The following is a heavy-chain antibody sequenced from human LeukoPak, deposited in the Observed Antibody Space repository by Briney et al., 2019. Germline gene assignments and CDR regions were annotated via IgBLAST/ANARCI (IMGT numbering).Heavy chain of an antibody. D-gene: IGHD2-15*01. CDR3: ARGSRYCSGGSCYPGVNWFDP. CDR2: IYYSGST. Sequence: SETLSLTCTVSGGSISSTNYYWGWIRQPPGKGLEWIGSIYYSGSTYYNPSLKSRVTISVDTSKNQFSLKLSSVTAADTAVYYCARGSRYCSGGSCYPGVNWFDPWDQGTLVTVSS. CDR1: GGSISSTNYY. J-gene: IGHJ5*02. V-gene: IGHV4-39*01.